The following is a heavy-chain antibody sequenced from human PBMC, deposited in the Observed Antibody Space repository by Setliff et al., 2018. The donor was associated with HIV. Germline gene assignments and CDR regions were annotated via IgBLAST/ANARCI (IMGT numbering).Heavy chain of an antibody. CDR1: GAAIYSDTSF. J-gene: IGHJ4*02. Sequence: SETLSLTCTASGAAIYSDTSFWGWIRQSPGKGLEWIGTISYSGTTYYNPSLESRVSISIDTYMRQSSLTLTAMTAADTAVYYCARSQPDTIFGVVVFDSWGQGTLVTVSS. CDR2: ISYSGTT. CDR3: ARSQPDTIFGVVVFDS. D-gene: IGHD3-3*01. V-gene: IGHV4-39*01.